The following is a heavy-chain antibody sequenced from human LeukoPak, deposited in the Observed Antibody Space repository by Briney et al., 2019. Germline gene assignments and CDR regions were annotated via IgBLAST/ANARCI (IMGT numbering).Heavy chain of an antibody. J-gene: IGHJ4*02. Sequence: GGSLRLSCAASGITFSSCGMSGVRQAPGKGLEWVSAMSGTGGNTNYAHSVKGRFTISRDNSKNTLYLKMNSLRAEATAVYHCAKPTHCGDDCYSWYFAYWGQGTLVTVSS. CDR2: MSGTGGNT. CDR1: GITFSSCG. V-gene: IGHV3-23*01. CDR3: AKPTHCGDDCYSWYFAY. D-gene: IGHD2-21*02.